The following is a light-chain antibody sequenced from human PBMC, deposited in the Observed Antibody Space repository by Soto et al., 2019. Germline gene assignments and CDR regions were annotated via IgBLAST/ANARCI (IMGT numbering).Light chain of an antibody. CDR2: DAS. J-gene: IGKJ1*01. CDR3: QQYYNWPPWT. Sequence: EIVMTQSPATLSVSPGERATLSCRASQSVNSNLAWYQQKPGQAPRLLIYDASTRATGIPARFSGSGSGTEFTLTISSLQSEDFAVYYCQQYYNWPPWTFGQGTKVEIK. CDR1: QSVNSN. V-gene: IGKV3-15*01.